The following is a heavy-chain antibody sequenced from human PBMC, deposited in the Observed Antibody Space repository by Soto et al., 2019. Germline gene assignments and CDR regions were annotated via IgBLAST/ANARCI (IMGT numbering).Heavy chain of an antibody. J-gene: IGHJ5*01. V-gene: IGHV4-4*07. D-gene: IGHD6-19*01. CDR2: IYSSGST. Sequence: PSETLSLTCSVCGGSIINYYCTWIRQPAWKGLEWVGRIYSSGSTSYNPSLKSRLSMSVHTSKNQFTLKLTSVTAADTALYYCARKTTYRSSWFDNCGHGTFLAFFS. CDR1: GGSIINYY. CDR3: ARKTTYRSSWFDN.